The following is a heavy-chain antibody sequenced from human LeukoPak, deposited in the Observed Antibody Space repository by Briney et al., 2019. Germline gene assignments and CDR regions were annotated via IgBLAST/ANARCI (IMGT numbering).Heavy chain of an antibody. V-gene: IGHV1-2*02. J-gene: IGHJ4*02. CDR2: IHPRRGDT. D-gene: IGHD3-10*01. CDR1: GYSFTAFY. CDR3: ARDGDYGTGSYRGCIDS. Sequence: VASVKVSCKTSGYSFTAFYIHWVRQAPGQGLEWMGWIHPRRGDTNYAQKFPGRVTMTRDTSISTAYLALSRLRSADTAVYYCARDGDYGTGSYRGCIDSWGPGTPVTVSP.